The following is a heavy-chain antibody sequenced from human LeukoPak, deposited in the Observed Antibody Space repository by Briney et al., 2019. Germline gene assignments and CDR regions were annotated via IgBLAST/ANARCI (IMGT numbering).Heavy chain of an antibody. Sequence: GASVNVSCKASGYTFTNYGIRWVRQAPGQGLAWMGWISAYNGNTNYAQKLQGRVTMTTDTSTSTAYMELWSLRSEDTAVYYCARERRITIFGVVINVMAGMDVWGQGTTVTVSS. CDR2: ISAYNGNT. J-gene: IGHJ6*02. CDR1: GYTFTNYG. D-gene: IGHD3-3*01. CDR3: ARERRITIFGVVINVMAGMDV. V-gene: IGHV1-18*01.